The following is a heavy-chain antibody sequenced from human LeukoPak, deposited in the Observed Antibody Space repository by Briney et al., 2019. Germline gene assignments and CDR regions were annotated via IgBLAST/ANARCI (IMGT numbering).Heavy chain of an antibody. CDR1: GFTFSTYG. V-gene: IGHV3-30*02. CDR2: IRYDGNNK. Sequence: GGSLRLSCAASGFTFSTYGLHWVRQAPGQGLERLAFIRYDGNNKYYADFVKGRFTISRDNSKNTLYLHMNSLRTEDTAVYYCAKIEGKYQLANVPDHWGQGTLVTVSS. CDR3: AKIEGKYQLANVPDH. J-gene: IGHJ4*02. D-gene: IGHD2-2*01.